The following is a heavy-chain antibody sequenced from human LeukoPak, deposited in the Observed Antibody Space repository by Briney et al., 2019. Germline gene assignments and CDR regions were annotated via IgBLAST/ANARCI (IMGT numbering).Heavy chain of an antibody. CDR1: GFTFSSYA. Sequence: PGGSLRLSCAASGFTFSSYAMTWVRQAPGKGLECVSGIGGSGGSTYYADSVKGRFTISRDNSKNTLYLQMNSLRAEDTAVYYCAKGDIVVVPTAINWGQGTLVTVSS. CDR2: IGGSGGST. V-gene: IGHV3-23*01. J-gene: IGHJ4*02. CDR3: AKGDIVVVPTAIN. D-gene: IGHD2-2*01.